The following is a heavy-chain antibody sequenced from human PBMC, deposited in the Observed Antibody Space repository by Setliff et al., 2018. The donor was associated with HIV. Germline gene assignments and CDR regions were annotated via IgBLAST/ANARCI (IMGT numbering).Heavy chain of an antibody. V-gene: IGHV1-2*02. CDR3: ARQLSNSLES. J-gene: IGHJ4*02. CDR2: ISPNNGDT. CDR1: GYTFIDYF. D-gene: IGHD1-1*01. Sequence: ASVMVSCKASGYTFIDYFMHWVRQAPGQGLEWMGWISPNNGDTNTPQRFRGRVTMTRDTSINTAYMELSGLRSDDTAVYYCARQLSNSLESWGQGTPVTVSS.